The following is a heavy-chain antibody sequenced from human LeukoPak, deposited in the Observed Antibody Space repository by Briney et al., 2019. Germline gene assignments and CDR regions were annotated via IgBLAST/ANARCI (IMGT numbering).Heavy chain of an antibody. D-gene: IGHD5-24*01. CDR2: INPNSGGT. V-gene: IGHV1-2*02. J-gene: IGHJ6*03. CDR3: ARDSRDGYTLGGDYYYYMDV. Sequence: ASVKVSCKASGYTFTGYYMHWVRQAPGQGLEWMGWINPNSGGTNYAQKFQGRVTITADESTSTAYMELSSLRSEDTAVYYCARDSRDGYTLGGDYYYYMDVWGKGATVTVSS. CDR1: GYTFTGYY.